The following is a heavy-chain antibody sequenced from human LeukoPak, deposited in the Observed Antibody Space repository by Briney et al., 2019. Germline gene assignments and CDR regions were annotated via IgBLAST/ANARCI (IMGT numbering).Heavy chain of an antibody. D-gene: IGHD3-10*02. CDR1: GFTFSDYY. J-gene: IGHJ6*04. CDR2: ISDSSTTI. Sequence: GGSLRLSCAASGFTFSDYYMSWIRQAPGKGLEWVSYISDSSTTIYYADSVKGRFTISRDNARNSLYLQMNSLRAEDTAVYYCAELGITMIGGVWGRGTTVTISS. CDR3: AELGITMIGGV. V-gene: IGHV3-11*04.